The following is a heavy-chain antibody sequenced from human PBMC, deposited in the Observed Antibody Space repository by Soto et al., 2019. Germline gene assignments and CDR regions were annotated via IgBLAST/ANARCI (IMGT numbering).Heavy chain of an antibody. J-gene: IGHJ4*02. CDR3: ARDRGRDFWSGYYSEYYFDY. D-gene: IGHD3-3*01. CDR2: ISAYNGNT. CDR1: GYTFTSYG. V-gene: IGHV1-18*01. Sequence: ASVKVSCKASGYTFTSYGISWVRQAPGQGLEWMGWISAYNGNTNYAQKLQGRVTMTTDTSTSTAYMELRSLRSDDTAVYYCARDRGRDFWSGYYSEYYFDYWGQGTLVTVSS.